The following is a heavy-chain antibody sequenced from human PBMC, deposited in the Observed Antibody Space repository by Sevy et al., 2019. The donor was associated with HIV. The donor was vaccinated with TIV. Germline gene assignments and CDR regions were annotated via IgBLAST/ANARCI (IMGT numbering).Heavy chain of an antibody. CDR1: GFTFSSYS. D-gene: IGHD2-2*01. J-gene: IGHJ6*02. V-gene: IGHV3-21*01. Sequence: GGSLRLSCAASGFTFSSYSMNWVRQAPGKGLEWVSSISSSSSYIYYADSVKGRFTISRDNAKNSLYLQMNSLRAEDTAVNYCAKVATLDGYEVEPATLREDYYYYGMDVWGQGTTVTVSS. CDR2: ISSSSSYI. CDR3: AKVATLDGYEVEPATLREDYYYYGMDV.